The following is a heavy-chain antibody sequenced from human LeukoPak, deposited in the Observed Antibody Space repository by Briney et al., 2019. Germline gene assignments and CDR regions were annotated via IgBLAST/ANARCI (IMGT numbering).Heavy chain of an antibody. Sequence: GASVKVSCKASGYTFTGYYMHWVRQAPGQGLEWMGRIIPILGIANYAQKFQGRVTITADKSTSTAYMELSSLRSEDTAVYYCARRAAAANDAFDIWGQGTMVTVSS. CDR2: IIPILGIA. CDR1: GYTFTGYY. CDR3: ARRAAAANDAFDI. D-gene: IGHD6-13*01. J-gene: IGHJ3*02. V-gene: IGHV1-69*02.